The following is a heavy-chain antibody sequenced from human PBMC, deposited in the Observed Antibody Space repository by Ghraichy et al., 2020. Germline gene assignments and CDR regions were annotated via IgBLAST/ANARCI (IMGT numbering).Heavy chain of an antibody. D-gene: IGHD5-18*01. CDR3: AGGPLKWIQLWHFDY. CDR2: INHSGST. CDR1: GGSFSGYY. V-gene: IGHV4-34*01. J-gene: IGHJ4*02. Sequence: SETLSLTCAVYGGSFSGYYWSWIRQPPGKGLEWIGEINHSGSTNYNPSLKSRVTISVDTSKNQFSLKLSSVTAADTAVYYCAGGPLKWIQLWHFDYWGQGTLVTVSS.